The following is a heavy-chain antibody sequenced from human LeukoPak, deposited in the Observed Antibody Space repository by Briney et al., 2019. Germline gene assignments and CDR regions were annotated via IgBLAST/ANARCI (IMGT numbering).Heavy chain of an antibody. Sequence: GGSLRLSCAASGFTFSNAWMSWVRQAPGKGLEWVGRIKSKTDGGTTDYAAPVKGRFTISRDDSKNTLYLQMNSLKTEDTAVYYCTTGPRDIVATIFYYDSSGSIDYWGQGTLVTVSS. V-gene: IGHV3-15*01. CDR2: IKSKTDGGTT. CDR3: TTGPRDIVATIFYYDSSGSIDY. J-gene: IGHJ4*02. CDR1: GFTFSNAW. D-gene: IGHD3-22*01.